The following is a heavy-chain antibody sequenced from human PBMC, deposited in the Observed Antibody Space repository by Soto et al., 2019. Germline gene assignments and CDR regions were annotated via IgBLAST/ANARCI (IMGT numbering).Heavy chain of an antibody. J-gene: IGHJ5*02. V-gene: IGHV4-4*07. CDR3: ARGAGPPWFDP. CDR1: GRSVSTYY. Sequence: DALALTCPGSGRSVSTYYWSWIRQPAGKGLEWIGRVYANGNPNYNPSLKSRVTVSLDTSKNHFSLELTSVTAADTAVYYCARGAGPPWFDPWGQGTLVTV. CDR2: VYANGNP.